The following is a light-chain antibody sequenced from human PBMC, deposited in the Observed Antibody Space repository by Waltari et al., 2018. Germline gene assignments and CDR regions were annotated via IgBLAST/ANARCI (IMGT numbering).Light chain of an antibody. CDR1: QSVLYSSNHKNY. CDR3: QQYYSTLSLT. CDR2: WAS. V-gene: IGKV4-1*01. J-gene: IGKJ4*01. Sequence: DIVMTQSPDSLAVSLGERATIHCKSSQSVLYSSNHKNYLAWYQQKPGPPPKLLIYWASTRESGVPDRFSGSGSGTDFTLTISSLQAEDVAVYYCQQYYSTLSLTFGGGTKVEIK.